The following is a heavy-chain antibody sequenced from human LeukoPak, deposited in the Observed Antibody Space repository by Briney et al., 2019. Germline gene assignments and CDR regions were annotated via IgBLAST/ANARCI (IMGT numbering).Heavy chain of an antibody. V-gene: IGHV3-23*01. Sequence: GGSLRLSCAASGFTFSTFAVSWVRQAPGKGLEWVSVISDNGDTTYYADPVKGRFTTSRDNSKNTLYLQMSSLRAEDTAVYYWAREVGALDYWGQGALVTVCS. CDR2: ISDNGDTT. D-gene: IGHD2-2*01. CDR1: GFTFSTFA. CDR3: AREVGALDY. J-gene: IGHJ4*02.